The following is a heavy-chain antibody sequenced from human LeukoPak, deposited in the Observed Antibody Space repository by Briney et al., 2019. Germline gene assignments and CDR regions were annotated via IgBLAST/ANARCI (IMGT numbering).Heavy chain of an antibody. J-gene: IGHJ2*01. CDR3: ARGGWSLDL. CDR2: IYYSGNT. V-gene: IGHV4-59*01. D-gene: IGHD3-16*01. Sequence: SETLSLTCTVSGGSIHNYYWSWLRLPPGKGLEWIGYIYYSGNTNYNPSIRSRGTIQVDTTKNHFSLQLTSVTAADTAVYYCARGGWSLDLWGRGTVVTVSS. CDR1: GGSIHNYY.